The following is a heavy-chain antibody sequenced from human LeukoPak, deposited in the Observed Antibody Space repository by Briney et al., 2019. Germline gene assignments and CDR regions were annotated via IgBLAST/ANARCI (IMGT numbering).Heavy chain of an antibody. CDR2: IYHSGST. V-gene: IGHV4-38-2*02. J-gene: IGHJ6*03. CDR1: GYSISSGYY. D-gene: IGHD1-26*01. Sequence: SETLSLTCTVSGYSISSGYYWGWIRQPPGKGLEWIGSIYHSGSTYYNPSLKSRVTISVDTSKNQFSLKLSSVTAADTAVYYCARGRVGAKGIYYYYYMDVWGKGTTVTVSS. CDR3: ARGRVGAKGIYYYYYMDV.